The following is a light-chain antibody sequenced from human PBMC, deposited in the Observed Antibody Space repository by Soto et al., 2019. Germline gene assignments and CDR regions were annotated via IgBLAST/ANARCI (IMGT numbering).Light chain of an antibody. CDR1: SSNIGAGYD. J-gene: IGLJ2*01. V-gene: IGLV1-40*01. CDR2: GSS. Sequence: QSALTQPPSVSGAPGQRVTLSCTGSSSNIGAGYDVHWYQQLPGTGPKLLIYGSSNRPSGVTDRFSGSKSGTSASLAITGLQAEDEADYYCQSYDSSLSGDVVFGGGTKLTVL. CDR3: QSYDSSLSGDVV.